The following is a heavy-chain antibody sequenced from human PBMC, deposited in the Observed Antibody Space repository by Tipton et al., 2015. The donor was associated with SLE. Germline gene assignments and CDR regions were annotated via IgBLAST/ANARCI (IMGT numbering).Heavy chain of an antibody. V-gene: IGHV4-31*03. Sequence: TLSLTCTVSGVSITSGGYYWTWIRQHPGKALEWIGYVYYSGSTYYDPSLKSRVIMSVDTSKNQFSLNLSSVTAADTAVYYCARQGGSLDYWGQGTLVPVSS. D-gene: IGHD3-16*01. CDR3: ARQGGSLDY. CDR2: VYYSGST. J-gene: IGHJ4*02. CDR1: GVSITSGGYY.